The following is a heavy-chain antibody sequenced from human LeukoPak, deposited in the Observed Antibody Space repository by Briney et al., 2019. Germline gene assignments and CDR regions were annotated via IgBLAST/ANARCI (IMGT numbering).Heavy chain of an antibody. Sequence: PGGSLGLSCAASGFTFSNYWMNWVRQAPGKGLEWVASIGQDGSENYYVDSVKGRFTISRDNAKNSLYLQMNSLRVEDTAVYYCARGGGWYFDYWGQGALITASS. CDR3: ARGGGWYFDY. D-gene: IGHD6-19*01. CDR2: IGQDGSEN. J-gene: IGHJ4*02. V-gene: IGHV3-7*01. CDR1: GFTFSNYW.